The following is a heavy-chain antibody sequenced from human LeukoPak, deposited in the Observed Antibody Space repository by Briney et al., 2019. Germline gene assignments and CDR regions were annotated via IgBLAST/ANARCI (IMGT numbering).Heavy chain of an antibody. CDR2: IYPGDSDT. J-gene: IGHJ4*02. CDR3: ARRTADGYYGVDY. D-gene: IGHD3-3*01. Sequence: GESLKISCKVCGYSFTSYWIGWVRQMPGKGLEWMGFIYPGDSDTRYSPSFQGQVTISADKSISTAYLQWSSLKASHTAIYYCARRTADGYYGVDYWGQGTLVTVSS. CDR1: GYSFTSYW. V-gene: IGHV5-51*01.